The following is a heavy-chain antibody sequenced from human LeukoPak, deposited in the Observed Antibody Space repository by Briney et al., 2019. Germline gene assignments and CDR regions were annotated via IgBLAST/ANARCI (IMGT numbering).Heavy chain of an antibody. Sequence: SETLSLTCTVSGYSISSGYYWGWIRQPPGKGLEWIGTLYYSGKTYYNPSLKSRVTISIDTSKNQFSLKLTSATAADTAVYYCARGHSSASYTYYYYYMDVWGKGTTVTVSS. CDR3: ARGHSSASYTYYYYYMDV. CDR2: LYYSGKT. D-gene: IGHD1-26*01. CDR1: GYSISSGYY. J-gene: IGHJ6*03. V-gene: IGHV4-38-2*02.